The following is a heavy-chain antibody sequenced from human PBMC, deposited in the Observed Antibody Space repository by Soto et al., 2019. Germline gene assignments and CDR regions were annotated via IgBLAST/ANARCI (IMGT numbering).Heavy chain of an antibody. Sequence: GASVKVSCKTSGGTFNTYAISWVRQAPGQGLEWVGGIIPKFGTAHYAQKFQGRVTISADESTSTAYMELTGLRLEDTAMYYCAYQRGYSGYDSPDFWGQGTLVTVSS. CDR2: IIPKFGTA. CDR1: GGTFNTYA. J-gene: IGHJ4*02. CDR3: AYQRGYSGYDSPDF. D-gene: IGHD5-12*01. V-gene: IGHV1-69*13.